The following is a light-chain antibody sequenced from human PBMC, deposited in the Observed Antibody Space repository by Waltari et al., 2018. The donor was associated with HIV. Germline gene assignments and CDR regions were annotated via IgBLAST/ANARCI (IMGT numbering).Light chain of an antibody. J-gene: IGKJ1*01. Sequence: EIVLTQSPGTLSLSPGERATLSCRASQSVSSNYLAWYQQIPGQAPRLLIYGASSRATGIPDRFSGSGSGTDFTLSISRLEPEDFAVYYWQQYGNSPLVTFGQGTKVEIK. CDR3: QQYGNSPLVT. CDR1: QSVSSNY. CDR2: GAS. V-gene: IGKV3-20*01.